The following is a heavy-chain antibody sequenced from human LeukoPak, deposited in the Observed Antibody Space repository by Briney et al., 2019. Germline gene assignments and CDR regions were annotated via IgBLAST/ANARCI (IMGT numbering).Heavy chain of an antibody. V-gene: IGHV3-21*01. CDR1: GFTFSSYS. J-gene: IGHJ4*02. CDR2: ISSSSSYI. D-gene: IGHD2-15*01. CDR3: ARDVRWFFDY. Sequence: GGSLRLSCAASGFTFSSYSVNWVRQAPGKGLEWVSSISSSSSYIYYADSVKGRFTISRDNAKNSLYLQMNSLRAEDTAVYYCARDVRWFFDYWGQGTLVTVSS.